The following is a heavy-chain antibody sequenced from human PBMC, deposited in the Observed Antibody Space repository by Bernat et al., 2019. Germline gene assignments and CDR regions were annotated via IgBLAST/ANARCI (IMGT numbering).Heavy chain of an antibody. CDR2: ISYDGSNK. V-gene: IGHV3-30*18. D-gene: IGHD6-6*01. CDR3: AKDIYGISIAARPDAFDI. J-gene: IGHJ3*02. Sequence: QVQLVESGGGVVQPGRSLRLSCAASGFTFSSYGMHWVRQAPGKGLEWVAVISYDGSNKYYADSVKGRFTISRDNSKNTLYLQMNSLRAEDTAVYYCAKDIYGISIAARPDAFDIWGQGTMVTVSS. CDR1: GFTFSSYG.